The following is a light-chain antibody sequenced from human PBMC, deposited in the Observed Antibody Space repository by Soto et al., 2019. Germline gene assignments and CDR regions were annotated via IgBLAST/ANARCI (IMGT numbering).Light chain of an antibody. CDR3: SSYAGSSNV. CDR1: SSNIGNNF. V-gene: IGLV1-47*02. CDR2: SHN. J-gene: IGLJ1*01. Sequence: QSVLTQPPSTSGTPGQRVTISCSGSSSNIGNNFVFWYQHLPGTAPKLLIYSHNQRPSGVPDRFSGSTSGTSASLAISGLRSEDEADYYCSSYAGSSNVFGTGTKVTVL.